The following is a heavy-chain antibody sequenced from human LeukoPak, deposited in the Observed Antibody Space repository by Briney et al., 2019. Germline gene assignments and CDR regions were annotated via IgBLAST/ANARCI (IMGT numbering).Heavy chain of an antibody. J-gene: IGHJ1*01. Sequence: PGGSLRLSCAASGFTFSSYAMSWVRQAPGKGLEWVAVIWYDGSNKYYADSVKGRFTISRDNSKNTLYLQMNSLRAEDTAVYYCARDSALYGDLATFQHWGQGTLVTVSS. D-gene: IGHD4-17*01. CDR1: GFTFSSYA. V-gene: IGHV3-33*08. CDR3: ARDSALYGDLATFQH. CDR2: IWYDGSNK.